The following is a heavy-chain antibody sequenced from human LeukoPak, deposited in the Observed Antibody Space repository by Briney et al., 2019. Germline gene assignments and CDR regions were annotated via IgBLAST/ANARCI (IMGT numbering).Heavy chain of an antibody. CDR2: IYGGGGT. Sequence: GGSLRLSCAASGFTVSTNYMSWVRQAPGKGLEWVSVIYGGGGTSYAYSVKRRFTISRDNFKNTLYLQMDSLRAEDTAVYYCARGYCSGGSCYPLDAFDIWGQGTMVTVSS. CDR1: GFTVSTNY. J-gene: IGHJ3*02. D-gene: IGHD2-15*01. V-gene: IGHV3-53*01. CDR3: ARGYCSGGSCYPLDAFDI.